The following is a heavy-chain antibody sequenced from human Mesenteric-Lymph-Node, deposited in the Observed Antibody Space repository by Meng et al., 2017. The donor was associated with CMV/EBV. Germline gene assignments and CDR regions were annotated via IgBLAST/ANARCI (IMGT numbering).Heavy chain of an antibody. CDR3: ARAAHRRSRTSCPHY. CDR1: GYTFTGYY. J-gene: IGHJ4*02. Sequence: ASVKVSCKASGYTFTGYYMHWVRQAPGQGLEWMGWINPNSGGTNYAQKFQGRVTMTRDTSISTAYMELSRLRSDDTAVYYCARAAHRRSRTSCPHYWGQGTLVTVSS. D-gene: IGHD2-2*01. V-gene: IGHV1-2*02. CDR2: INPNSGGT.